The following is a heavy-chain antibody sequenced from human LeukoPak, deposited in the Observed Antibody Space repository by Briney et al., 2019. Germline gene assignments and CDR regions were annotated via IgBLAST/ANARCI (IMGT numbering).Heavy chain of an antibody. Sequence: GGSLRLSCAASGFTFSSYAMSWVRQAPGKGLEWVSAISGSGGSTYYADSVKGRSTISRDNSKNTLYLQMNSLRAEDTAVYYCEKDLRVFGWNYVHFDYWGQGTLVTVSS. J-gene: IGHJ4*02. CDR2: ISGSGGST. V-gene: IGHV3-23*01. CDR1: GFTFSSYA. CDR3: EKDLRVFGWNYVHFDY. D-gene: IGHD1-7*01.